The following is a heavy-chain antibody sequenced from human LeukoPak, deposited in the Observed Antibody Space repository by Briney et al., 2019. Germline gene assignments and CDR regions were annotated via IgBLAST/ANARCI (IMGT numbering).Heavy chain of an antibody. Sequence: GGSLRLSCAASGFTFSSYEMNWVRQAPGKGLEWVGRTRNKANSYTTEYAASVKGRFTISRDDSKNSLYLQMNSLKTEDTAVYYCATARIVGASNFDYWGQGTLVTVSS. V-gene: IGHV3-72*01. CDR1: GFTFSSYE. D-gene: IGHD1-26*01. J-gene: IGHJ4*02. CDR2: TRNKANSYTT. CDR3: ATARIVGASNFDY.